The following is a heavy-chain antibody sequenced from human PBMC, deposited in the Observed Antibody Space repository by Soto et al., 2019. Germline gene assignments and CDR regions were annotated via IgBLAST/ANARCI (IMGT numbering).Heavy chain of an antibody. D-gene: IGHD2-15*01. CDR2: IDLHGST. Sequence: EVQLVESGGGLVQPGGSLRLSCAASGFSVSGNSINWVRQAPGKGLEWVSVIDLHGSTFYSDSVRGRFTISRDSSKNTVYLEINSLRAEDTAVYYCARVACSVDGCYPDWYFDLWGRGTLVTVSS. CDR1: GFSVSGNS. CDR3: ARVACSVDGCYPDWYFDL. V-gene: IGHV3-53*01. J-gene: IGHJ2*01.